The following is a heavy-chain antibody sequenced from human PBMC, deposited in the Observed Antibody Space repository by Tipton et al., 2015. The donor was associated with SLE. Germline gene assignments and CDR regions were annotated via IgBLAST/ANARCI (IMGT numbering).Heavy chain of an antibody. CDR2: IWYDGSNK. V-gene: IGHV3-30*18. J-gene: IGHJ6*02. D-gene: IGHD5-12*01. Sequence: SLRLSCAASGFTFSSYGMHWVRQAPGKGLEWVAVIWYDGSNKYYADSVKGRFTISRDNSKNTLYLQMNSLRAEDTAVYYCAKDIVATTPIYGMDVRGQGTTVTVSS. CDR3: AKDIVATTPIYGMDV. CDR1: GFTFSSYG.